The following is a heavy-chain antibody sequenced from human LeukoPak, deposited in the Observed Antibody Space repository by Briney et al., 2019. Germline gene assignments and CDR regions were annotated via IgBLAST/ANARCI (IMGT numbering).Heavy chain of an antibody. CDR1: GGSISSGGYS. CDR2: IYYSGST. CDR3: AREWKGSDY. V-gene: IGHV4-31*03. D-gene: IGHD1-1*01. J-gene: IGHJ4*02. Sequence: SETQSLTCTVSGGSISSGGYSWNWIRQHPGKGLEWIGYIYYSGSTYYNPSLKSRVTISVDTSKNQFSLKLSSVTAADTAVYYCAREWKGSDYWGQGTLVTVSS.